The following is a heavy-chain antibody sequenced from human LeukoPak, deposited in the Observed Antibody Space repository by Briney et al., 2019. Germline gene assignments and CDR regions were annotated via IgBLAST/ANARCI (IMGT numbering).Heavy chain of an antibody. D-gene: IGHD2-15*01. CDR1: GYNFRRYG. CDR2: ISGGYNGDS. J-gene: IGHJ4*02. Sequence: GASVKVSCKTSGYNFRRYGISWVRQAPGQGLEWMAWISGGYNGDSNYALKLRGRLTMTTDTSTSTAYMELRSLRSDDTAVYYCARDEKKYCSGGSCPAYFDYWGQGTLVTVSS. CDR3: ARDEKKYCSGGSCPAYFDY. V-gene: IGHV1-18*01.